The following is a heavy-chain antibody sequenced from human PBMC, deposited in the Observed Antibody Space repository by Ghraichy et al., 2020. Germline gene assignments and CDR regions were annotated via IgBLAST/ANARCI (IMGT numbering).Heavy chain of an antibody. D-gene: IGHD6-19*01. CDR2: IYSGGST. J-gene: IGHJ3*02. CDR3: ARDRGGSGWRDDAFDI. Sequence: GESLNISCAASGFTVSSNYMSWVRQAPGKGLEWVSVIYSGGSTYYTDSVKGRFIISRDNSKNTLYLQMNSLRAEDTAVYYCARDRGGSGWRDDAFDIWGQGTMVTVSS. CDR1: GFTVSSNY. V-gene: IGHV3-53*01.